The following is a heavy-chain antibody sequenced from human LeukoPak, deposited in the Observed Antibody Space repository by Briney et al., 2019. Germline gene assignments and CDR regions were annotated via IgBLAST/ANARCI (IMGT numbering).Heavy chain of an antibody. CDR3: TRVGEQWLFLNLDFDY. J-gene: IGHJ4*02. Sequence: GGSLRLSCTASGFTFGDYAMSWFRQAPGKGLEWVGFIRSKAYGGTTEYAASVKGRFTISRDDSKSIAYLQMNSLKTEDTAVYYCTRVGEQWLFLNLDFDYWGQGTLVTVSS. D-gene: IGHD6-19*01. CDR1: GFTFGDYA. CDR2: IRSKAYGGTT. V-gene: IGHV3-49*03.